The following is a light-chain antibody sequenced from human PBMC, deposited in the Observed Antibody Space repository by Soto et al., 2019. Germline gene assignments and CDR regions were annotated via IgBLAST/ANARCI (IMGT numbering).Light chain of an antibody. CDR1: SSDIGDYNY. CDR3: CSLTTSHTYV. V-gene: IGLV2-14*01. J-gene: IGLJ1*01. Sequence: QSVLTQPASVSGSPGQSITISCTGTSSDIGDYNYVSWYQQHPGKAPKLMIYHVTYRPSGVSNRYPGSKSGNSASLTISGLQADDEADYYCCSLTTSHTYVFGSGTKVTVL. CDR2: HVT.